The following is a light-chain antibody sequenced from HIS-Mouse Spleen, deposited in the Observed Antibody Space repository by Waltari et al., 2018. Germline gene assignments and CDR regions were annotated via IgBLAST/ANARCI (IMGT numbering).Light chain of an antibody. CDR1: SSDVGGYHH. Sequence: QSAMTQPASVSGSPGQSITIACTGTSSDVGGYHHVPWYQQHPGKAPKLMIYDVNNRPSGVSNRFSGSKSGNTASLTISGLQAEDEADYYCSSYTSSSTWVFGGGTKLTVL. CDR2: DVN. V-gene: IGLV2-14*03. J-gene: IGLJ3*02. CDR3: SSYTSSSTWV.